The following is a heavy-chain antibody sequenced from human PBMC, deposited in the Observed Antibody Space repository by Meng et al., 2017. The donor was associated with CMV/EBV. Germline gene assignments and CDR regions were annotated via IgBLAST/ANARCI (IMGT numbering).Heavy chain of an antibody. CDR2: IPYDGNNI. CDR1: GFTFSTCA. J-gene: IGHJ4*02. D-gene: IGHD3-22*01. CDR3: AKGCGTGCYIFDH. Sequence: GGSLRLSCVASGFTFSTCAIHWVRQAPGKGLEWVAIIPYDGNNIKYGDSVKGRFTVSRDNSKNTVYLQMNSLRSEDTAVYFCAKGCGTGCYIFDHFGRGTLVTVSS. V-gene: IGHV3-30*18.